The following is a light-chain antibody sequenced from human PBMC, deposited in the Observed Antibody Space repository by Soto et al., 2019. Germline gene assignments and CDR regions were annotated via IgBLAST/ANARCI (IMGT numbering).Light chain of an antibody. CDR1: QDISNH. V-gene: IGKV1-16*02. CDR3: QQYNRYPLS. J-gene: IGKJ4*01. Sequence: IQMTQSPSSESASVGDRVTITCRASQDISNHLACMQQKPEKAPMSLIYAAASLQSGDPSKFSGSGSGIDFTPTIGRLQAEDFATYYCQQYNRYPLSFGGGTKVEIK. CDR2: AAA.